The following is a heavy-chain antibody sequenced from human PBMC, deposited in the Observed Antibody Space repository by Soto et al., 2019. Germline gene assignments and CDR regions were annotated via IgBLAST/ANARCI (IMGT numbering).Heavy chain of an antibody. Sequence: QVQLVESGGGVVQPGRSLRLSCAASGFTFSRFGMHWVRQAPGKGLEWVAMTSDDGSSKYYADSVKGRFTISRDNSKKTLHLQMNSLRAEDTAVYYCAKGHAAGTGTEHWGQGTLVTVSS. D-gene: IGHD6-19*01. CDR2: TSDDGSSK. J-gene: IGHJ1*01. CDR1: GFTFSRFG. V-gene: IGHV3-30*18. CDR3: AKGHAAGTGTEH.